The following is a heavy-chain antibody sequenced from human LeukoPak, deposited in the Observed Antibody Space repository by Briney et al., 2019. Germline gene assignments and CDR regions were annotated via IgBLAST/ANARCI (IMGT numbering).Heavy chain of an antibody. Sequence: SETLSLTCTVSGGSISSGGYYWSWIRQHPGKGLEWIGYIYYSGSTYYNPSLKSRVTISVDTSKNQFSLKLSSVTAADTAVYYCASVTQQWPHYYFDYWGQGTLVTVSS. V-gene: IGHV4-31*03. CDR2: IYYSGST. D-gene: IGHD6-19*01. CDR1: GGSISSGGYY. CDR3: ASVTQQWPHYYFDY. J-gene: IGHJ4*02.